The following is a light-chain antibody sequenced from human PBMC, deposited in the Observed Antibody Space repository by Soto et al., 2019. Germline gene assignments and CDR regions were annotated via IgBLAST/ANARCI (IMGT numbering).Light chain of an antibody. CDR1: SRDVGAYNY. V-gene: IGLV2-8*01. Sequence: QSALTQPPSVSGSPGQSVTISCTGTSRDVGAYNYASWYQKYPGKAPKLMIHEVNQRPSGVPARFSGSKSGNTASLTVYGLQTEDEADYYCSAFAATNTFEVLFGGGTKLTVL. CDR3: SAFAATNTFEVL. CDR2: EVN. J-gene: IGLJ3*02.